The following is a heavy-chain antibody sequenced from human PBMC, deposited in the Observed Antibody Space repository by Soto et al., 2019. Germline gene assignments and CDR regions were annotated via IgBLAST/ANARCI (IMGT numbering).Heavy chain of an antibody. D-gene: IGHD3-3*02. J-gene: IGHJ4*01. CDR1: GLSFNSTGVA. Sequence: QITLKESGPTLVKPTQTLTVTCTFSGLSFNSTGVAVGWIRQPPGRALEWLALVFWDNSQDYSPSLKSRLTTTRNTSKHPVVLTMTNVAPADTATYFCALRGGLLAPPRRVRSAPLDYWGHGSLVTVSS. CDR2: VFWDNSQ. V-gene: IGHV2-5*02. CDR3: ALRGGLLAPPRRVRSAPLDY.